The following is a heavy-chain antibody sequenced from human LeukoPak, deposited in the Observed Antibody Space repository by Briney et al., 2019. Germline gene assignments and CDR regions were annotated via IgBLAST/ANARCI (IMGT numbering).Heavy chain of an antibody. V-gene: IGHV4-39*07. CDR1: GGSISSSSYY. Sequence: PSETLSLTCTVSGGSISSSSYYWGWIRQPPGKGLEWIGSIYYSGSTYYNPSLKSRVTISVDTSKNQFSLKLSSVTAADTAVYYCARVSGSSSPLGWFDPWGQGTLVTVSS. J-gene: IGHJ5*02. CDR3: ARVSGSSSPLGWFDP. CDR2: IYYSGST. D-gene: IGHD6-13*01.